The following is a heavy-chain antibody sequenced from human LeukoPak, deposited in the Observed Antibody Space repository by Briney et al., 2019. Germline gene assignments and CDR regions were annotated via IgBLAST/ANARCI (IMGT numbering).Heavy chain of an antibody. CDR2: ISGSGGST. Sequence: GGSLRLSCAASGFTFSSYAMNWVRQAPGKGLEWVSAISGSGGSTYYADSVRGRFTISRDNSKNTLYLQMNSLRAEDTAVYYCAKDRIAARSFDYWGQGTLVTVSS. CDR1: GFTFSSYA. D-gene: IGHD6-6*01. V-gene: IGHV3-23*01. J-gene: IGHJ4*02. CDR3: AKDRIAARSFDY.